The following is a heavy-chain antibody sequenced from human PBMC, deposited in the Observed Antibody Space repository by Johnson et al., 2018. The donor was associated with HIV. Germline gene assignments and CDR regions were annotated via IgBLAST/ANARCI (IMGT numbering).Heavy chain of an antibody. CDR3: ARVRRSGWYDNDAFDI. J-gene: IGHJ3*02. Sequence: VQLVESGGGLVKPGGSLRLSCAASGFTFTDYYMNWMRQAPGKGLEWVSHISSSGSTIYYADSVKGRFTISRDNAKKSLYLQMNSLRVEDTAVYYCARVRRSGWYDNDAFDIWGQGTMVTVSS. D-gene: IGHD6-19*01. V-gene: IGHV3-11*04. CDR1: GFTFTDYY. CDR2: ISSSGSTI.